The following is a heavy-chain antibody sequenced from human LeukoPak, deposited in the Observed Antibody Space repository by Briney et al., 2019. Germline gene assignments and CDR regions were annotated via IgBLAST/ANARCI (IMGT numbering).Heavy chain of an antibody. D-gene: IGHD3-3*01. CDR3: ARSLDFWSGLGY. V-gene: IGHV3-64*01. CDR1: GLTVSSNY. Sequence: PGGSLRLSCAASGLTVSSNYMTWVRQAPGKGLEYVSAISSNGGSTYYANSVKGRFTISRDNSKNTLYLQMGSLRAEDMAVYYCARSLDFWSGLGYWGQGTLVTVSS. CDR2: ISSNGGST. J-gene: IGHJ4*02.